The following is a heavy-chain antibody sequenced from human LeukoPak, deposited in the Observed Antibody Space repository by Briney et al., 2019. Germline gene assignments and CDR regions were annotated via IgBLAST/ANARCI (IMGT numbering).Heavy chain of an antibody. D-gene: IGHD6-19*01. J-gene: IGHJ4*02. CDR1: GGSFSSYY. Sequence: SETLSLTCAVYGGSFSSYYWSWIRQPPGKGLGWIGYIYYSGSTNYNPSLKSRVTISVDTSKNQFSLKLSSVTAADTAVYYCARDSSGLDYWGQGTLVTVSS. CDR3: ARDSSGLDY. V-gene: IGHV4-59*12. CDR2: IYYSGST.